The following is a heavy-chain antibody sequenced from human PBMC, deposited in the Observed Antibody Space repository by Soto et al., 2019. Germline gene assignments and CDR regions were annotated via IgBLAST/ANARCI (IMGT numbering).Heavy chain of an antibody. V-gene: IGHV4-39*01. D-gene: IGHD1-1*01. CDR3: VRHWSSSGNNWFDP. Sequence: SETLSLTCTVSGGSIRSTTYYWAWIRQSPGKGLEWIGSIYYSGTTYYHPSLKSRVTMSVDTPKNQVSLKLSSMTAADTAVYYCVRHWSSSGNNWFDPWGQGTQVTVSS. CDR1: GGSIRSTTYY. J-gene: IGHJ5*02. CDR2: IYYSGTT.